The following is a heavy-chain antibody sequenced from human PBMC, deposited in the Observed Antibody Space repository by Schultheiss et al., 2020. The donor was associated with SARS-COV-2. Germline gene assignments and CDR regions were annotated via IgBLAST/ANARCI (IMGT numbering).Heavy chain of an antibody. D-gene: IGHD6-19*01. J-gene: IGHJ4*02. CDR1: GGSISSYY. V-gene: IGHV4-59*01. CDR3: SGWYYFDY. Sequence: SQTLSLTCTVSGGSISSYYWSWIRQPPGKGLEWIGYIYYSGSTNYNPSLKSRVTISVDTSKNQFSLKLSSVTAADTAVYQCSGWYYFDYWGQGTLVTVSS. CDR2: IYYSGST.